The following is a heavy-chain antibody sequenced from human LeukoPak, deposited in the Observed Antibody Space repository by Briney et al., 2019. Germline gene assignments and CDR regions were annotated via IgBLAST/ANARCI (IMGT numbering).Heavy chain of an antibody. Sequence: ASVRVSCKPSGYTFTIYAMNWVRQAPGQGLEWMGWINTNTGNPTYAQGFTGRFVFSLDTSVSTAYLQISGLKAEDTAVYYCARGEEKYSSSWWASMDVWGKGTTVTVSS. CDR2: INTNTGNP. D-gene: IGHD6-13*01. CDR3: ARGEEKYSSSWWASMDV. CDR1: GYTFTIYA. J-gene: IGHJ6*03. V-gene: IGHV7-4-1*02.